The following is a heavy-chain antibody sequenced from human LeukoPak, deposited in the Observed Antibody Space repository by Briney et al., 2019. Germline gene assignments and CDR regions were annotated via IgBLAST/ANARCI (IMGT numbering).Heavy chain of an antibody. CDR1: GGSISSSSYY. D-gene: IGHD2-15*01. V-gene: IGHV4-39*07. J-gene: IGHJ6*02. Sequence: PSETLSLTCTVSGGSISSSSYYWGWIRQPPGKGLEWIGSIYYSGSTYYNPSLKSRVTISVDTSKNQFSLKLSSVTAADTAVYYCARDPRIGPHYYYGMDVWGQGTTVTVSS. CDR2: IYYSGST. CDR3: ARDPRIGPHYYYGMDV.